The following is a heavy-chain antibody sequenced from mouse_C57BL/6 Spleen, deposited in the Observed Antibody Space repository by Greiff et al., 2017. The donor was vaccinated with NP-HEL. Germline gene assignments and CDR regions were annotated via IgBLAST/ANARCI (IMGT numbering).Heavy chain of an antibody. CDR3: ARDAMDY. CDR1: GFSLTSYG. J-gene: IGHJ4*01. V-gene: IGHV2-6*03. CDR2: IWSDGST. Sequence: QVQLKQSGPGLVAPSQSLSITCTVSGFSLTSYGVHWVRQPPGKGLEWLVVIWSDGSTTYNSTLKSRLSISKDNSNSQGFLKMNSLQTYDTSIYYCARDAMDYWGQGTSVTVSS.